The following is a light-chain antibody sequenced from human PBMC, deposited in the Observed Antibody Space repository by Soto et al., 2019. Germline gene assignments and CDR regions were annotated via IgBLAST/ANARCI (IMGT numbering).Light chain of an antibody. CDR3: KQYDEWPLT. CDR1: QNIHNH. Sequence: LSQSPATLSVSPGERVTLSFRSSQNIHNHMSWFLQKTGQTPMLLTYDEIIRAPDVPATFSGSWSGPEFTITINTLQSEDFAVYYCKQYDEWPLTFGGAPKVDIK. V-gene: IGKV3-15*01. J-gene: IGKJ4*01. CDR2: DEI.